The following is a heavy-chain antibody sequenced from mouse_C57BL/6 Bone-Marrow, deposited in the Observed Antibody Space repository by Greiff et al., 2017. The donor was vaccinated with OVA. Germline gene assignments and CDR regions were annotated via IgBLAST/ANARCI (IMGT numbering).Heavy chain of an antibody. J-gene: IGHJ1*03. CDR3: LYDEYDGEGWYFDV. CDR1: GYTFTSYW. CDR2: IHTNSGST. D-gene: IGHD2-4*01. Sequence: QVQLQQPGAELVKPGASVKLSCKASGYTFTSYWMHWVKQRPGQGLEWIGMIHTNSGSTNYHEKFKSKATRTVDKYSSTAYMQISILTSEDSAVYYCLYDEYDGEGWYFDVWGTGTTVTVSS. V-gene: IGHV1-64*01.